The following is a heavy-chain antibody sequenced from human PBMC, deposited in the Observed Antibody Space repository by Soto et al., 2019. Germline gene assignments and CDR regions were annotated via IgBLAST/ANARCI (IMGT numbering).Heavy chain of an antibody. V-gene: IGHV4-61*01. CDR3: ARVVSAAAGPGTLTYYFDY. J-gene: IGHJ4*02. CDR1: GGSISSSSYY. CDR2: IYYSGST. D-gene: IGHD6-13*01. Sequence: PSETLSLTCTVSGGSISSSSYYWSWIRQPPWKGLEWIGYIYYSGSTNYNPSLKSRVTISVDTSKNQFSLKLSSVTAADTAVYYCARVVSAAAGPGTLTYYFDYWGQGXLVTVYS.